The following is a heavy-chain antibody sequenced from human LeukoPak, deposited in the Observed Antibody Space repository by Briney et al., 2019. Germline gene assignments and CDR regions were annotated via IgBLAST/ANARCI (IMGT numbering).Heavy chain of an antibody. CDR3: ARERSSIDY. D-gene: IGHD6-6*01. J-gene: IGHJ4*02. V-gene: IGHV3-48*02. Sequence: GGSLRLSCEASGFTFSSYNMNWVRQAPGKGLEWVSYISSSSIIIYYADSVKGRFTVSRDNAKNSLYLQMNSLRDEDTAVYYCARERSSIDYWGQGTLVTVSS. CDR2: ISSSSIII. CDR1: GFTFSSYN.